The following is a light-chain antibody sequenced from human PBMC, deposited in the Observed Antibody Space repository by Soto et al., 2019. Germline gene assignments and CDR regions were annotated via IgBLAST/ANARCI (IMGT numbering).Light chain of an antibody. V-gene: IGKV2-28*01. CDR2: LGS. CDR3: MQALQTPRT. J-gene: IGKJ1*01. CDR1: QSLLHSNGYKY. Sequence: DIVMTQSPLSLPVTPGEPASISCRSSQSLLHSNGYKYLDWYLQKPGQSPQLLIYLGSNRASGVPDRFSGSGSGRDFTLKISRVEAEDVGIYYCMQALQTPRTFGQGTKVEIK.